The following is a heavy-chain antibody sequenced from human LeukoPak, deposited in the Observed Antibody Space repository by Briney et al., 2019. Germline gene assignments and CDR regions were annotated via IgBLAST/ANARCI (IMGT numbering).Heavy chain of an antibody. CDR2: ISSSGSTI. D-gene: IGHD3-10*01. J-gene: IGHJ5*02. Sequence: GGSLRLSCAASGFTFSSYEMNWVRQAPGKGLEWVSYISSSGSTIYYADSVKGRFTISRDNSKNTLYLQMNSLRAEDTAVYYCAKGGEPLWFFWFDPWGQGTLVTVSS. CDR1: GFTFSSYE. CDR3: AKGGEPLWFFWFDP. V-gene: IGHV3-48*03.